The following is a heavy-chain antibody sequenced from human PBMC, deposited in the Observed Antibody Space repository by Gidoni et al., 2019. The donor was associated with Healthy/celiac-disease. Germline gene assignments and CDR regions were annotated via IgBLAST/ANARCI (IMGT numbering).Heavy chain of an antibody. J-gene: IGHJ5*02. D-gene: IGHD3-22*01. Sequence: QVQLQQWGAGLLKPSETLSFTCAVYGGSFSGYYWSWIRQPPGKGLEWIGEINHSGSTNYNPSLKSRVTISVDTSKNQFSLKLSSVTAADTAVYYCARGHFTYYDSSGYFRRGRYNWFDPWGQGTLVTVSS. CDR3: ARGHFTYYDSSGYFRRGRYNWFDP. CDR2: INHSGST. V-gene: IGHV4-34*01. CDR1: GGSFSGYY.